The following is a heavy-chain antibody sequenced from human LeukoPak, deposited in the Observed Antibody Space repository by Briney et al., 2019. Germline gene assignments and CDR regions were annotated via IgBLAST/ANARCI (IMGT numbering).Heavy chain of an antibody. CDR1: GGTFSSYA. CDR3: AREPYCSGGSCSSAPLDY. J-gene: IGHJ4*02. Sequence: ASVKVPCKASGGTFSSYAISWVRQAPGQGLEWMGGIISIFGTANYAQKFQGRVTITADESTSTAYMELSSLRSEDTAVYYCAREPYCSGGSCSSAPLDYWGQGTLVTVSS. V-gene: IGHV1-69*13. D-gene: IGHD2-15*01. CDR2: IISIFGTA.